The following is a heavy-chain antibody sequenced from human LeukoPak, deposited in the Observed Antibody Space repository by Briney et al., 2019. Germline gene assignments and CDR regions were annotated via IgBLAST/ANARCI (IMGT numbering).Heavy chain of an antibody. Sequence: QPGGSLRLSCATSGFTFSIFAMSWVRQAPGKGLEWVSTITDSGAHTFYADSVKGRFTISRDNSKDTLYLQMNSLRAEDTAVYYCARALGGSVFDYWGQGTLVTVSS. CDR3: ARALGGSVFDY. CDR1: GFTFSIFA. J-gene: IGHJ4*02. D-gene: IGHD2-15*01. V-gene: IGHV3-23*01. CDR2: ITDSGAHT.